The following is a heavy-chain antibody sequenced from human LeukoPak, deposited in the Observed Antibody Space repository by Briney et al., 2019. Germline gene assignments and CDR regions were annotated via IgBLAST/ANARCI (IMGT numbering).Heavy chain of an antibody. CDR1: GGSFSSYF. J-gene: IGHJ5*02. Sequence: SETLSLTCTVSGGSFSSYFWSWIRQPAGKGLEWIGRIYTSGSTNCNPSLKSRVIMSVDTSKNQFSLKLSSVTAADTAVYYCAGGSRWFDPWGQGTLVTVSS. D-gene: IGHD6-13*01. CDR2: IYTSGST. V-gene: IGHV4-4*07. CDR3: AGGSRWFDP.